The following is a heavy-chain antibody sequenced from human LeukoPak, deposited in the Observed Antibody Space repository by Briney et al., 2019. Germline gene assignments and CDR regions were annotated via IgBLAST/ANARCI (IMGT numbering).Heavy chain of an antibody. Sequence: PGGSLRLSCAASGFTFSSYAMSWVRQAPGKGLEWVSTIKSAGDSTSYADSVKGRFTISRDNSKNTLYLQMNSLRDEDTAIYYCAKLGWAGVVTSPPLHWGQGTLVTVSS. CDR1: GFTFSSYA. D-gene: IGHD3-3*01. V-gene: IGHV3-23*01. CDR2: IKSAGDST. J-gene: IGHJ4*02. CDR3: AKLGWAGVVTSPPLH.